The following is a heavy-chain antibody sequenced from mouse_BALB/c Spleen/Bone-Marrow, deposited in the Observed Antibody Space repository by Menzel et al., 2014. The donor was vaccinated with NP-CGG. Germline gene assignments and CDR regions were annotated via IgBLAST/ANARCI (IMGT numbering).Heavy chain of an antibody. CDR1: GFIFSDYY. CDR3: ARTYRPYALDY. D-gene: IGHD2-14*01. Sequence: EVQLVESGGGLVKPGGSLKLSCAASGFIFSDYYMYWVRQTPEKRLEWVATISDGGSYTSYPDSVKGRFTVSRDNAKNNLYLQMSSLKSEDTAFYYCARTYRPYALDYWGQGSSVTVFS. J-gene: IGHJ4*01. CDR2: ISDGGSYT. V-gene: IGHV5-4*02.